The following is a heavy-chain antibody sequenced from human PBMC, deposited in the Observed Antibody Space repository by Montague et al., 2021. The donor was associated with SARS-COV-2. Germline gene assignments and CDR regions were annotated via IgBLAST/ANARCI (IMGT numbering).Heavy chain of an antibody. CDR2: FCNNKNT. CDR3: ATDDEPDRPADCDY. J-gene: IGHJ4*02. D-gene: IGHD1-14*01. V-gene: IGHV4-59*01. CDR1: VLWNSDED. Sequence: SETLSLTCSRPVLWNSDEDRKSTRQNPSNHGKSYADFCNNKNTDYNPSLRSRVTISMDTSRNQFSLKLKSVTTADTAIYYCATDDEPDRPADCDYWGRGILVTVSS.